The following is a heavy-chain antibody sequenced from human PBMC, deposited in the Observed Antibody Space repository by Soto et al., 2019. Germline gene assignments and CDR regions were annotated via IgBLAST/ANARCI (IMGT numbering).Heavy chain of an antibody. CDR2: IYYSGST. J-gene: IGHJ4*02. D-gene: IGHD3-22*01. V-gene: IGHV4-31*03. CDR3: ARVPKDSSGYPNGFDY. CDR1: GGSIISGGYY. Sequence: PSETLSLTCTVSGGSIISGGYYFICIRQQPWKGLEWIGYIYYSGSTYYNPSLKSRVTISVDTSKNQFSLKLSSVTAADTAVYYCARVPKDSSGYPNGFDYWGQGTLVTVSS.